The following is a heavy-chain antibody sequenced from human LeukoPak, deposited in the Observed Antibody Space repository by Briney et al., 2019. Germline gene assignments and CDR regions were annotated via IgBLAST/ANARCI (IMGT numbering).Heavy chain of an antibody. CDR1: GGSISGYY. CDR2: INHSGST. CDR3: ARGEAGTAMPYLGY. Sequence: PSETLSLTCAVYGGSISGYYWSWIRQSSGMGLEWIGEINHSGSTNYNPSLKSRFTISVDTSKSQFSLKLSSVTAADTAVYYCARGEAGTAMPYLGYWGQGTLVSVSS. J-gene: IGHJ4*02. V-gene: IGHV4-34*01. D-gene: IGHD5-18*01.